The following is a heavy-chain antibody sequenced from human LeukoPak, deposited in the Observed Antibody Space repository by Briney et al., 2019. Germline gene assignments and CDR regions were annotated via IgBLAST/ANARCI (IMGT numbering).Heavy chain of an antibody. CDR3: ARGATPASTNWYFDL. CDR1: GYTFTGYY. CDR2: INPNSGGT. V-gene: IGHV1-2*02. J-gene: IGHJ2*01. D-gene: IGHD2-2*01. Sequence: ASVKVSCKASGYTFTGYYMHWVRQAPGQGLEWMGWINPNSGGTNYAQKFQGRVTMTRDTSISTAYMELSRLRSDDTAVYYCARGATPASTNWYFDLWGRGTLVTVSS.